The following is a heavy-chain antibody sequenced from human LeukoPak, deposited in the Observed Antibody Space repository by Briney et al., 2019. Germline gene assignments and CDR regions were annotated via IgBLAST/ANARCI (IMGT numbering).Heavy chain of an antibody. J-gene: IGHJ4*02. CDR3: AKSRTWFGESTTHFDY. V-gene: IGHV4-59*01. CDR1: GGSITSYY. CDR2: IYYSGST. Sequence: SETLSLTCTVSGGSITSYYWSWIRQPPGKGLEGIRYIYYSGSTNYNPSLKSRVTISVDTSKNHFSLEVSSVTAADTAVYYCAKSRTWFGESTTHFDYWGQGTLVTVSS. D-gene: IGHD3-10*01.